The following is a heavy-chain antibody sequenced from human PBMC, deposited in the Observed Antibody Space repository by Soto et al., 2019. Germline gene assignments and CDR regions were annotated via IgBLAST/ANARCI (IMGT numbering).Heavy chain of an antibody. CDR3: ARFTGISKWTFDS. V-gene: IGHV1-18*01. CDR2: ISAYNDKT. Sequence: QVQLVQSGAEVKKPGASVKVSCRASGYTFTSYGISWVQQAPGQGLEWMGWISAYNDKTTYAQKFQGRLTMTTDTSSNTAYMELRSLRYDDTAVYYCARFTGISKWTFDSWGQGTLVTVSS. J-gene: IGHJ4*02. CDR1: GYTFTSYG. D-gene: IGHD1-26*01.